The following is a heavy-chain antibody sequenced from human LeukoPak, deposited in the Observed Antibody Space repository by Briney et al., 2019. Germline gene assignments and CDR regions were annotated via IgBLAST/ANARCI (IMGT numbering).Heavy chain of an antibody. CDR2: ISWNSGSI. CDR1: GFTFSSYS. V-gene: IGHV3-9*01. D-gene: IGHD3-10*01. J-gene: IGHJ4*02. CDR3: AKDKVHGDSDHYFDY. Sequence: PGGSLRLSCAASGFTFSSYSMNWVRQAPGKGLEWVSGISWNSGSIGYADSVKGRFTISRDNAKNSLYLQMNSLRAEDTALYYCAKDKVHGDSDHYFDYWGQGTLVTVSS.